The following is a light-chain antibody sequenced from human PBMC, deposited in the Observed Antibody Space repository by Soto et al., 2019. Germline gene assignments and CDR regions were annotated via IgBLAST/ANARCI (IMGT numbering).Light chain of an antibody. CDR3: QQYENLPLT. CDR1: GVINNF. Sequence: DIQMTQSPSSLSASVGDRVTITCQATGVINNFLNWYQQKPGKAPKLLIYDASTLETGDPSRFSGRGSGTDFTFSIASLQPEDAAIYFCQQYENLPLTFGGGTKVDIK. V-gene: IGKV1-33*01. J-gene: IGKJ4*01. CDR2: DAS.